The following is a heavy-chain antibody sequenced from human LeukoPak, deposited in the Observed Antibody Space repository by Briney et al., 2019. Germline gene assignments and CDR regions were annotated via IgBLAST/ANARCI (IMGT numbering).Heavy chain of an antibody. Sequence: GRSLRLSCAASGFTFSNAWMSWVRQAPGKGLEWVGRIKSKTDGGTTDYAAPVKGRFTISRDDSKNTLYLQMNSLKTEDTAVYYCTTDLIPYYDILTGYYTLDYWGQGTLVTVSS. CDR1: GFTFSNAW. CDR2: IKSKTDGGTT. V-gene: IGHV3-15*01. D-gene: IGHD3-9*01. CDR3: TTDLIPYYDILTGYYTLDY. J-gene: IGHJ4*02.